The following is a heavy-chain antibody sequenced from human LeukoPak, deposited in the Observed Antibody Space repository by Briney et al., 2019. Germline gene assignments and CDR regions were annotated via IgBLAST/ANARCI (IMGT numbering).Heavy chain of an antibody. CDR1: GYTFTSYG. J-gene: IGHJ5*02. CDR2: ISAYNGNT. Sequence: GASVKVSCKASGYTFTSYGISWVRQAPGQGLEWMGWISAYNGNTNYAQKLQGRVTMTTDTSTSTAYMELRSLRSDDTAVYYCARLGTSGSYYGNWFDPWGQGTLVTVSS. V-gene: IGHV1-18*01. CDR3: ARLGTSGSYYGNWFDP. D-gene: IGHD1-26*01.